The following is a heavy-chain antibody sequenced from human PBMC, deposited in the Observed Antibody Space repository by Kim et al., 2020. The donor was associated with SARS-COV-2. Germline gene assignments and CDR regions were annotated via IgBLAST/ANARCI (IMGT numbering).Heavy chain of an antibody. D-gene: IGHD2-21*02. CDR3: ARPGLPYCGGDFPSSYYGMDV. Sequence: GESLKISCKGSGYSFTSYWIGWVRQMPGKGLEWMGIIYPGDSDTRYSPSFQGQVTISADKSISTAYLQWSSLKASETAMYYCARPGLPYCGGDFPSSYYGMDVWGQGTTVTVSS. CDR1: GYSFTSYW. CDR2: IYPGDSDT. J-gene: IGHJ6*02. V-gene: IGHV5-51*01.